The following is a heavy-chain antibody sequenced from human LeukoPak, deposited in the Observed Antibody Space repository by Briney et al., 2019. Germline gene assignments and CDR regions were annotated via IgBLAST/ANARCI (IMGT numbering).Heavy chain of an antibody. Sequence: GRSLRLSCAASGFTFSSYAMHWVRQAPGKGLEWVAVISYDGSNKYYADSVKGRFTISRDNSKNTLYLQMNSLRAEDTAVYYCARSGLRYFGGGDYYMDVWGKGTTVTVSS. D-gene: IGHD3-9*01. CDR2: ISYDGSNK. J-gene: IGHJ6*03. CDR3: ARSGLRYFGGGDYYMDV. V-gene: IGHV3-30-3*01. CDR1: GFTFSSYA.